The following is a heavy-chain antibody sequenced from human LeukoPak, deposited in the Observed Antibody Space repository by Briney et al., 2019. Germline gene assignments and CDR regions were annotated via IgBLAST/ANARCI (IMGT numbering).Heavy chain of an antibody. CDR1: GGTFSSYA. Sequence: ASVKVSCKASGGTFSSYAISWVRQAPGQGLEWMGGIIPIFGTANYAQKFQGRVTITTDESTSTAYMELSSLRSEDTAVYYCARRYCTNGVCYLGMDVWGKGTTVTVSS. V-gene: IGHV1-69*05. D-gene: IGHD2-8*01. J-gene: IGHJ6*04. CDR3: ARRYCTNGVCYLGMDV. CDR2: IIPIFGTA.